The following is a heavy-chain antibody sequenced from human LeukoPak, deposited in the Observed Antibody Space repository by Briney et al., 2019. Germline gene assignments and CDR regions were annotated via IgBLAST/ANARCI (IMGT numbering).Heavy chain of an antibody. CDR2: ISGSGGST. CDR1: GFTFSSYA. J-gene: IGHJ4*02. Sequence: PGGSLRLSCAASGFTFSSYAMSWVRQAPGKGLEWVSAISGSGGSTYYADSVKGRFTISRDNSKNTLYLQMNSLRAEDTAVYCCAKTDYGDTYYFDYWGQGTLVTVSS. V-gene: IGHV3-23*01. D-gene: IGHD4-17*01. CDR3: AKTDYGDTYYFDY.